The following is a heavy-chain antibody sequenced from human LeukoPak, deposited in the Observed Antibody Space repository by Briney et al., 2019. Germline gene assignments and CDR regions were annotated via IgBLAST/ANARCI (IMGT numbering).Heavy chain of an antibody. CDR1: GFTFSSYS. Sequence: QTGGSLRLSCAASGFTFSSYSMNWVRQTPGKGLEWVSYISSSSVIYYADSVKGRFTISRDNAKNSLYLQMSSLRAEDTAVYYCARGSVLDYWGQGTLVTVSS. J-gene: IGHJ4*02. D-gene: IGHD1-14*01. V-gene: IGHV3-48*01. CDR3: ARGSVLDY. CDR2: ISSSSVI.